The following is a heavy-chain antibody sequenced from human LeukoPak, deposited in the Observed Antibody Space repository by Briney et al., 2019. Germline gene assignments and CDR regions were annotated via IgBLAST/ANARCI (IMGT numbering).Heavy chain of an antibody. CDR3: ATLATSGYYYYYMDV. CDR2: FDPEDGET. V-gene: IGHV1-24*01. Sequence: ASVKVSCKVSGYTLTELSMHWVRQAPGKGPEWMGGFDPEDGETIHAQKFQGRVTMTEDTSTDTAYMELSSLRSEDTAVYYCATLATSGYYYYYMDVWGKGTTVTVSS. J-gene: IGHJ6*03. CDR1: GYTLTELS. D-gene: IGHD5-12*01.